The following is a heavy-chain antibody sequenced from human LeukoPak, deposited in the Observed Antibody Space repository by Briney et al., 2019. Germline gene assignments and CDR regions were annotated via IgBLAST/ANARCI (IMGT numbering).Heavy chain of an antibody. CDR1: GFTFSSYW. J-gene: IGHJ4*02. CDR3: ARQGSHLYDSSGYYFDY. Sequence: GGSLRLSCAASGFTFSSYWMSWVRQAPGKGLEWVANIKQDGSEKYYVDSVKGRFTISRDNAKNSLYLQMNSLRAEDTAVYYCARQGSHLYDSSGYYFDYWGQGTLVTVSS. CDR2: IKQDGSEK. V-gene: IGHV3-7*01. D-gene: IGHD3-22*01.